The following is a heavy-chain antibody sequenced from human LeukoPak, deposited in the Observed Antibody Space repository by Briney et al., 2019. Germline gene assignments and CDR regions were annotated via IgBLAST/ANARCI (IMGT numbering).Heavy chain of an antibody. Sequence: GGSLRLSCAASGFTFSSYAMSWVRQAPGQGLEWVSTINDSGDGTYYADSVKGRFTISRDYSKNTLYLQINSLRAEDTALYYCAKAKETFSEFDYWGQGTLVTVSS. CDR3: AKAKETFSEFDY. CDR2: INDSGDGT. CDR1: GFTFSSYA. J-gene: IGHJ4*02. D-gene: IGHD2/OR15-2a*01. V-gene: IGHV3-23*01.